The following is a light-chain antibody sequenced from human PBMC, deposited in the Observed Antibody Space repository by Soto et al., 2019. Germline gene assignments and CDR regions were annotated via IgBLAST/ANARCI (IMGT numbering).Light chain of an antibody. Sequence: QSALTQPASVSGSPGQSIAISCTGTNSDVGGYNYVSWYQQHPGKAPKLMISEVSNRPSGVSNRFSGSKSGNTASLTISGLQAEDEADYYCSSYTSSSTYVFGTGTKDTVL. J-gene: IGLJ1*01. V-gene: IGLV2-14*01. CDR1: NSDVGGYNY. CDR3: SSYTSSSTYV. CDR2: EVS.